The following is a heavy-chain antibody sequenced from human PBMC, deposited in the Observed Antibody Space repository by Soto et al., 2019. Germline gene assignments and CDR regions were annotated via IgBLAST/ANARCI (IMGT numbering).Heavy chain of an antibody. V-gene: IGHV3-23*01. CDR1: GFAFSSYS. Sequence: EVQLLESGGELVQPGGSLRLSCAASGFAFSSYSLRWVRRAPGKGLEWVSGISGTGYSRYYIDSVKGRFTISRDNSKITLYIPMYFLRVEHTSVYYSARRWVNHWNAYYFYYWGQGTLVTVSS. CDR3: ARRWVNHWNAYYFYY. J-gene: IGHJ4*02. CDR2: ISGTGYSR. D-gene: IGHD1-1*01.